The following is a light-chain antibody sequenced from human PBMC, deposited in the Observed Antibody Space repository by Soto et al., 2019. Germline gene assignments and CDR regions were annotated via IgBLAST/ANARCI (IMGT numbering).Light chain of an antibody. CDR2: KAS. V-gene: IGKV1-5*03. CDR1: QSISHW. J-gene: IGKJ5*01. Sequence: DIQMTQSPSTLSASVGDRVTITCRASQSISHWLAWYQQKPGKAPKVLIYKASTLQTGVPSRFSGSGSGTEFTLTISSLQPDDFATYYCQHYNSYPITFGQGTRLEIK. CDR3: QHYNSYPIT.